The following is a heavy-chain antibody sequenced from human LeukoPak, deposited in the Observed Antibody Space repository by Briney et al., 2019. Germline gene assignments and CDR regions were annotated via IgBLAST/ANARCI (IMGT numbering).Heavy chain of an antibody. CDR1: GYTFTAYY. J-gene: IGHJ4*02. Sequence: ASVKVSCKASGYTFTAYYMHWVRQAPGQGLEWMGCINPNSGDTKYAQNFQGRVAMTRDTSISTAYMELNSLRADDTAVYYCATLWSLDHWGQGTLVTVCS. CDR2: INPNSGDT. D-gene: IGHD3-3*01. V-gene: IGHV1-2*02. CDR3: ATLWSLDH.